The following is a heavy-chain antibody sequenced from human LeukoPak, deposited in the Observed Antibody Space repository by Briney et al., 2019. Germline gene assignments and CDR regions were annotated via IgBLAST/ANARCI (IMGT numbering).Heavy chain of an antibody. D-gene: IGHD5-24*01. Sequence: PPETLSLTCAVYGGSFSGYYWSWIRQPPGKGLEWIGEINHSGSTNYNPSLKSRVTISVDTSKNQFSLKLSSVTAADTAVYYCAGGGRWLQFSPFDYWGQGTLVTVSS. J-gene: IGHJ4*02. CDR3: AGGGRWLQFSPFDY. V-gene: IGHV4-34*01. CDR2: INHSGST. CDR1: GGSFSGYY.